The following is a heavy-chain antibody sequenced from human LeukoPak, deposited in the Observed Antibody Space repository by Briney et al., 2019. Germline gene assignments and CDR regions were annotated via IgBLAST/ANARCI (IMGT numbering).Heavy chain of an antibody. CDR1: GLTFRNYA. D-gene: IGHD2-15*01. CDR3: ARGLSAIVY. Sequence: GSLRLSCAASGLTFRNYAMSWIRQPPGKGLEWIGEINHSGSTNYNPSLKSRVTISVDTSKNQFSLKLSSVTAADTAVYYCARGLSAIVYWGQGTLVTVSS. J-gene: IGHJ4*02. CDR2: INHSGST. V-gene: IGHV4-34*01.